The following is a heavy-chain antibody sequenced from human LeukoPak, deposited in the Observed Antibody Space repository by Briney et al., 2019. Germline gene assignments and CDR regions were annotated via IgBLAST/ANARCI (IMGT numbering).Heavy chain of an antibody. CDR3: AREGFAIAAAGSYSSGWYGNYYYMDV. Sequence: ASVKVSCKASGYTFTGYYMHWVRQAPGQGLEWMGRINPNSGGTNYAQKFQGRVTMTRDTSISTAYMELSRLRSDDTAVYYCAREGFAIAAAGSYSSGWYGNYYYMDVWGKGTTVTVSS. CDR2: INPNSGGT. CDR1: GYTFTGYY. J-gene: IGHJ6*03. V-gene: IGHV1-2*06. D-gene: IGHD6-19*01.